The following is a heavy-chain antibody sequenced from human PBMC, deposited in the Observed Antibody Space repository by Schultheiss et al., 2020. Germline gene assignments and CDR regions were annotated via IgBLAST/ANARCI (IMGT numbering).Heavy chain of an antibody. J-gene: IGHJ4*02. Sequence: ASVKVSCKASGGTFSSYAISWVRQAPGQGLEWMGWMNPNSGNTGYAQKFQGRVTMTRNTSISTAYMELSSLRSEDTAVYYCARADGGLYCSGGSCSFFDYWGQGTLVTVSS. D-gene: IGHD2-15*01. CDR1: GGTFSSYA. CDR2: MNPNSGNT. V-gene: IGHV1-8*02. CDR3: ARADGGLYCSGGSCSFFDY.